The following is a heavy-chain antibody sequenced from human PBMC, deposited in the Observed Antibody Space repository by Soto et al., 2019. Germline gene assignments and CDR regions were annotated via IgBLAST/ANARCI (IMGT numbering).Heavy chain of an antibody. J-gene: IGHJ6*02. V-gene: IGHV3-30*18. CDR1: GFTFISYG. Sequence: QVQLVESGGGVVQPGRSLRLSCAASGFTFISYGMHWVRQAPGKGLEWVAVISFDGSNKYYADSVKGRFTISRDNSKNTLYLQMNSLRAEETAVYYCAKDRRPNYCYGMDVWGLGTTVTVSS. CDR2: ISFDGSNK. CDR3: AKDRRPNYCYGMDV. D-gene: IGHD6-25*01.